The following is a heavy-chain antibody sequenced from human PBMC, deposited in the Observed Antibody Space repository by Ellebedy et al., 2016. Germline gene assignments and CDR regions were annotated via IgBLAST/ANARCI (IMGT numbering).Heavy chain of an antibody. V-gene: IGHV4-4*02. CDR2: TYHTGTT. CDR1: GGSISSRYW. D-gene: IGHD3-3*01. CDR3: ANRDYDFGKFDS. Sequence: SETLSLTXAVSGGSISSRYWWNWVRQPPGKGLEWVGETYHTGTTNYNPSLKSRVTISVDKSKNQFSLNLNSVTAADTAVYYCANRDYDFGKFDSWGQGTRFTFSS. J-gene: IGHJ5*01.